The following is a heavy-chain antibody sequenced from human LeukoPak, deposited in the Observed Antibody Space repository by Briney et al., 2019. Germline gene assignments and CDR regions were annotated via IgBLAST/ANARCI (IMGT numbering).Heavy chain of an antibody. D-gene: IGHD5-18*01. Sequence: PSETLSLTCAVSGGSISSGGYSWSWIRQPPGKGLEWIGYIYYSGSTYYNPSLKSRVTISVDTSKNQFSLKLSSVTAADTAVYYCARGGYSYAEPFDYWGQGTLVTVSS. V-gene: IGHV4-31*11. CDR1: GGSISSGGYS. CDR2: IYYSGST. CDR3: ARGGYSYAEPFDY. J-gene: IGHJ4*02.